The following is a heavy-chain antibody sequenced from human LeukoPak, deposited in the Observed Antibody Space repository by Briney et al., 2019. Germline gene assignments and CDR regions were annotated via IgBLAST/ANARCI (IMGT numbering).Heavy chain of an antibody. V-gene: IGHV4-61*02. CDR2: IYTSGRT. CDR1: GGSISSGSYD. Sequence: PSQTLSLTCTVSGGSISSGSYDGSWIRQPAGKGLEWIGRIYTSGRTNYNPARKSRFTISVDTSKNQFSLKLSSVTAADTAVYYCARQASGYSIHWGQGTLVTVSS. CDR3: ARQASGYSIH. J-gene: IGHJ4*02. D-gene: IGHD6-13*01.